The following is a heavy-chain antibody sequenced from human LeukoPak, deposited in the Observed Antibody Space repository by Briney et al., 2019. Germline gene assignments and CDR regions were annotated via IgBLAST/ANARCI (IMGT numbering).Heavy chain of an antibody. CDR1: GFTFSSYS. V-gene: IGHV3-21*01. CDR2: ISSSSSYI. CDR3: ARGPQPYVRFDY. D-gene: IGHD3-16*01. Sequence: GGSLRLSGAASGFTFSSYSMNWVLQAPGKGLEWVSSISSSSSYIYYADSVKGRFTISRDNAKNSLYLQMNSLRAEDTAVYYCARGPQPYVRFDYWGQGTLVTVSS. J-gene: IGHJ4*02.